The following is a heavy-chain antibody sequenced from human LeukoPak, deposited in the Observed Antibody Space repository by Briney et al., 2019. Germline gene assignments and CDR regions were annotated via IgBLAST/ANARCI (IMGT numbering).Heavy chain of an antibody. J-gene: IGHJ6*02. CDR3: AREGRTYGMDV. CDR2: INPNGGGT. CDR1: GYTFSGYY. V-gene: IGHV1-2*06. Sequence: ASVKVSCKASGYTFSGYYMHWVRQAPGQGLEWMGRINPNGGGTNYAQRLQGRVTMTSDTSISTAYMELSSLRSDDTAVYYCAREGRTYGMDVWGQGTTVTVSS.